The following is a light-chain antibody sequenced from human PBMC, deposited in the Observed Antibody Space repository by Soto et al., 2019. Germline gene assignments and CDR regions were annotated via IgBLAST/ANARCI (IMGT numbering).Light chain of an antibody. CDR1: QGISSW. CDR3: KQYYSYPWT. V-gene: IGKV1-12*01. J-gene: IGKJ1*01. CDR2: HAS. Sequence: DIQMTQSPSSVSASVGDRVTITCRASQGISSWLAWYQQKPGKAPKLLIYHASTLESGVPSRFSGSGSGTDFTLTIRCLQSEDFATYYCKQYYSYPWTFGQGTKVDIK.